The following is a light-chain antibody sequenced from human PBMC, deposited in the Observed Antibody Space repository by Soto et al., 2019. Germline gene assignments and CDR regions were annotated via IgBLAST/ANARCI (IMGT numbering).Light chain of an antibody. Sequence: QSVLTQPPSASGTPGQRVTISCSGSSSNIGRNSVHWYQQLPGTAPKLLIYYNNQRPSGVSVRFSGFKSGTSASLAVSGLQSEDEADYYCATWDDSLSGWVFGGGTKLTVL. J-gene: IGLJ3*02. CDR2: YNN. CDR1: SSNIGRNS. V-gene: IGLV1-44*01. CDR3: ATWDDSLSGWV.